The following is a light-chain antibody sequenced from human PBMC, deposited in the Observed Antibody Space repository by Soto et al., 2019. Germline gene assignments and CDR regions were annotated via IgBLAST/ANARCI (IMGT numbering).Light chain of an antibody. J-gene: IGKJ2*01. CDR2: DAS. V-gene: IGKV3-11*01. CDR1: QSVSSD. CDR3: QQCINWPSGT. Sequence: EIVLTQSPATLSLSPGERATLSCRASQSVSSDLAWYQQKPGQAPMILIYDASNRSTGIPARFSGSGSATEFTLTISSLGLEDFEVYYCQQCINWPSGTFGQGTKVDIK.